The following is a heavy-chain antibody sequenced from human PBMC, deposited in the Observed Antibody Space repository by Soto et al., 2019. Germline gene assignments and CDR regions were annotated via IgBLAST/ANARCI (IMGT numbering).Heavy chain of an antibody. V-gene: IGHV4-34*01. D-gene: IGHD3-22*01. CDR3: ARRRVYYYDSSGSGALGYFQH. CDR2: INHSGST. CDR1: GGSFSGYY. Sequence: SETLSLTCAVYGGSFSGYYWSWIRQPPGKGLEWIGEINHSGSTNYNPSLKSRVTISVDTSKNQFSLKLSSVTAADTAVYYCARRRVYYYDSSGSGALGYFQHWGQGTLVTVSS. J-gene: IGHJ1*01.